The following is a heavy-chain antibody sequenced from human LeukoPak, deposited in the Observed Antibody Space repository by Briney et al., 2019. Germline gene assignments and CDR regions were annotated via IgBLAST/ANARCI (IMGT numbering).Heavy chain of an antibody. CDR2: IIPIFGTA. D-gene: IGHD4-23*01. CDR1: GGTFSSYA. J-gene: IGHJ4*02. CDR3: ARDYSGGNSVGYFDY. Sequence: GASVKVSCKASGGTFSSYAISWVRQAPGQGLEWMGGIIPIFGTANYAQKFQGRVTITADESTSTAYMELSSLRSEDTAVYYCARDYSGGNSVGYFDYWGQGTLVTVSS. V-gene: IGHV1-69*13.